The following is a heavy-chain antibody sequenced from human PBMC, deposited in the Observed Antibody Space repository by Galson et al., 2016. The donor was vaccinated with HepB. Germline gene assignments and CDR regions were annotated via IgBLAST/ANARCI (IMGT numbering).Heavy chain of an antibody. CDR3: ARHGRTAAVEFDY. J-gene: IGHJ4*02. Sequence: ETLSLTCAVYGGSFSGYYWQWIRQPPGKGLEWIAEINHSGDSSYNPSLESRVTISVDSSKAQIFLKLRSVTAADTAVYYCARHGRTAAVEFDYWGQGTLVTVSS. D-gene: IGHD6-13*01. V-gene: IGHV4-34*01. CDR1: GGSFSGYY. CDR2: INHSGDS.